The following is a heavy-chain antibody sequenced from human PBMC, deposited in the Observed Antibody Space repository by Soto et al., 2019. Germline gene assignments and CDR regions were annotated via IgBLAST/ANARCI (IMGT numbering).Heavy chain of an antibody. V-gene: IGHV4-59*01. CDR1: GGSISNYY. CDR3: ARAGAATLSAF. Sequence: QVQLQESGPGLVKPSETLSLTCTVSGGSISNYYWSWIRQPPGKGLEWIGYIYYSGSANDNPPLKSRVPMSVDTSRAPFSLKLSSVTAADTAVYYCARAGAATLSAFWGQGTVVTVSS. J-gene: IGHJ4*02. D-gene: IGHD2-15*01. CDR2: IYYSGSA.